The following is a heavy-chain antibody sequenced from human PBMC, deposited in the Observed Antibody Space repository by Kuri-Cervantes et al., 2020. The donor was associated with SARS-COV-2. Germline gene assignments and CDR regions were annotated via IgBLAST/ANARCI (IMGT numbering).Heavy chain of an antibody. Sequence: SLKISCAASGFTFDDYAMHWVRQAPGKGLGWVSGISWNGGSIGYADSVKGRFTISRDNAKNSLYLQMNSLRAEDTALYYCAKDIREQLVGGVGWFDPWGQGTLVTVSS. V-gene: IGHV3-9*01. CDR1: GFTFDDYA. CDR2: ISWNGGSI. J-gene: IGHJ5*02. D-gene: IGHD6-6*01. CDR3: AKDIREQLVGGVGWFDP.